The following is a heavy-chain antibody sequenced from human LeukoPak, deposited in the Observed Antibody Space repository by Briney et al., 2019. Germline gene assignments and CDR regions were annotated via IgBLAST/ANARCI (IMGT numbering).Heavy chain of an antibody. Sequence: SETLSLTCAVYGGSFSGYYWSWIRQPPGKGLEWIGEINHSGSTNYNPSLKSRVTISVDTSKNQCSLKLSSVTAADTAVYYCAREDGGRGEPDYWGQGTLVAVSS. J-gene: IGHJ4*02. CDR3: AREDGGRGEPDY. CDR2: INHSGST. CDR1: GGSFSGYY. D-gene: IGHD3-16*01. V-gene: IGHV4-34*01.